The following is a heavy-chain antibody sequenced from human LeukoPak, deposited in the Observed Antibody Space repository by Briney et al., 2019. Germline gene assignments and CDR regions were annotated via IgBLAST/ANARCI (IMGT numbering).Heavy chain of an antibody. CDR3: AKDRSFYSSSSPDY. Sequence: GGSLRLSCAASGFTFSSYGMHWVRQAPGKGLEWVAFIRYDGSNKYYADSVKGRFTISRDNSKNTLYLQMNSLRAEDTAVYYCAKDRSFYSSSSPDYWGQGTLVTVSS. D-gene: IGHD6-6*01. CDR2: IRYDGSNK. V-gene: IGHV3-30*02. CDR1: GFTFSSYG. J-gene: IGHJ4*02.